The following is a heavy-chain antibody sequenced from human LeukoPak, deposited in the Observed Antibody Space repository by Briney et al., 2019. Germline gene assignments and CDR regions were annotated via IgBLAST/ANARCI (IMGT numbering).Heavy chain of an antibody. CDR1: RFTFSSYS. CDR3: ARDEYLWSGYYPNQAFDY. Sequence: GGSLRLSCAASRFTFSSYSMNWVRQAPGKGLEWVSSISSSSSYIYYADSVKGRFTISRDNAKNSLYLQMNSLRAEDTAVYYCARDEYLWSGYYPNQAFDYWGQGTLVTVSS. V-gene: IGHV3-21*01. CDR2: ISSSSSYI. J-gene: IGHJ4*02. D-gene: IGHD3-3*01.